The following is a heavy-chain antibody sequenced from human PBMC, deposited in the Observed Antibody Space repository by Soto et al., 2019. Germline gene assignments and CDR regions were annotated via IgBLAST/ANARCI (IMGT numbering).Heavy chain of an antibody. D-gene: IGHD1-1*01. Sequence: PSESLSPTRAVSGRSVRVGSYFWSWVRQPPGKGLEWIGYFYYSGSTKYNPSLKSRVTILEDTSKNQFSLKLNSVTAADTAVYYCAREGRMGTFDYWGQGALVTVS. CDR2: FYYSGST. V-gene: IGHV4-61*01. CDR3: AREGRMGTFDY. CDR1: GRSVRVGSYF. J-gene: IGHJ4*02.